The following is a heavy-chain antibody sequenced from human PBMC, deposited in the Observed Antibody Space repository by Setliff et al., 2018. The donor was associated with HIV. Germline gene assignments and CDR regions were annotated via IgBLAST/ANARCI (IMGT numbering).Heavy chain of an antibody. D-gene: IGHD3-9*01. CDR2: ISANNGNT. CDR1: GYTFNTYG. Sequence: ASVKVSCKASGYTFNTYGISWVRQAPGQGLEWMGWISANNGNTNYAQKLQGRVTMTTDTSTSTAYMELRSLRSEDTAVYYCVRGSHRSIDSLTAHYGYWGQGTLVTVSS. CDR3: VRGSHRSIDSLTAHYGY. J-gene: IGHJ4*02. V-gene: IGHV1-18*01.